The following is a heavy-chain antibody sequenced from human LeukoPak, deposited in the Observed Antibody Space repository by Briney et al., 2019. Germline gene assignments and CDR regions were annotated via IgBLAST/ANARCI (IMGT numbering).Heavy chain of an antibody. CDR2: IYSGGST. V-gene: IGHV3-53*01. J-gene: IGHJ4*02. Sequence: GGSLRLSCAASGFTVSSNYMSWVRQAPGKGLEWVSVIYSGGSTYYADSAKGRLTISRDNSKNTLYLQMNSLRAEGTAVYYCAKETSGTYYLKQWGQGTLVTVCS. CDR3: AKETSGTYYLKQ. D-gene: IGHD1-26*01. CDR1: GFTVSSNY.